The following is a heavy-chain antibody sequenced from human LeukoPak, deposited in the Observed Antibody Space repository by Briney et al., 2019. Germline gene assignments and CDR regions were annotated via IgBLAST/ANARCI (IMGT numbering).Heavy chain of an antibody. J-gene: IGHJ6*02. CDR3: ARDSSRVHYYYGMDV. CDR2: INAGNGNT. Sequence: ASVKVSCKASGYTFTSYAMHWVRQAPGQRLEWMGWINAGNGNTEYSQKFQGRVTITRDTSASTAYMELSSLRSEDTAVYYCARDSSRVHYYYGMDVWGQGTTVTVSS. V-gene: IGHV1-3*01. CDR1: GYTFTSYA. D-gene: IGHD6-13*01.